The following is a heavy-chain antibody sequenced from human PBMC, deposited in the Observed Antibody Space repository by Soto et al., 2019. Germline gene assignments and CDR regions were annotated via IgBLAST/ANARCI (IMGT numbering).Heavy chain of an antibody. CDR2: INHSGST. Sequence: PSETLSLTCAVYGGSFSGYYWSWIRQPPGRGLEWIGEINHSGSTNYNPSLQSRVTISVDTSKNQFSLKLSSVTAADTAVYYCSRALNITIFGAVRPSYNWFDPWGQGTLVTVPS. V-gene: IGHV4-34*01. CDR1: GGSFSGYY. CDR3: SRALNITIFGAVRPSYNWFDP. J-gene: IGHJ5*02. D-gene: IGHD3-3*01.